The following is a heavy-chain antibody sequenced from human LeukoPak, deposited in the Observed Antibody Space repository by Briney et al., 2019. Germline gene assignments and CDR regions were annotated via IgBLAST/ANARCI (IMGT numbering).Heavy chain of an antibody. CDR1: GGSISSGGYY. Sequence: SETLSLTCTVSGGSISSGGYYWSWIRQHPGKGLEWLGYIYYSRNTYYSPSLKSRLTISIEKSKNQFSLKLRSVTAADTAVYYCARGQDGYSCFYTWFDPWGQGTLVTVSS. CDR2: IYYSRNT. CDR3: ARGQDGYSCFYTWFDP. J-gene: IGHJ5*02. V-gene: IGHV4-31*03. D-gene: IGHD5-24*01.